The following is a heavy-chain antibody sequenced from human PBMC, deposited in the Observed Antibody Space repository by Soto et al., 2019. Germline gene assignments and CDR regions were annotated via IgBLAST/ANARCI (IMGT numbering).Heavy chain of an antibody. J-gene: IGHJ4*02. Sequence: SETLSLTCAVSGDSMSSSDYYWGWIRQPPGKGLEWIGSIYYSGSTYYNPSLQSRVPISVDTSKNQFSLKLKSVTAADTAIYYCARDAPGVAPYWGQGTLVTVSS. CDR1: GDSMSSSDYY. CDR3: ARDAPGVAPY. CDR2: IYYSGST. V-gene: IGHV4-39*01. D-gene: IGHD2-15*01.